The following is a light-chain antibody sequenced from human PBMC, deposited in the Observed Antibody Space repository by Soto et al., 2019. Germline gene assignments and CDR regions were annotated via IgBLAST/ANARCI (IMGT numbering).Light chain of an antibody. Sequence: DIQMTQSPSSLSASLGDRVTITCRASQTISSYLSWYQQKPGTAPKLLIYGASSLQSGVPSRFSGSGSGTDFTLTISSLQPEDFAAYYCQQSYSTPYTFGQGTKLEIK. CDR1: QTISSY. CDR2: GAS. V-gene: IGKV1-39*01. J-gene: IGKJ2*01. CDR3: QQSYSTPYT.